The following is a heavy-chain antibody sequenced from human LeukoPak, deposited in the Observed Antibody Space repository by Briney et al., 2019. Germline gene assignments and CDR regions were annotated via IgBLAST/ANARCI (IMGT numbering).Heavy chain of an antibody. CDR2: IYYSGST. CDR3: ARVSGVVIPPYYYYYGMDV. V-gene: IGHV4-61*01. D-gene: IGHD3-3*01. CDR1: GGSISSSSYY. Sequence: SETLSLTCTVSGGSISSSSYYWSWIRQPPGKGLEWIGYIYYSGSTNYNPSLKSRVTISVDTSKNQFSLKLSSVTAADTAVYYCARVSGVVIPPYYYYYGMDVWGQGTTVTVSS. J-gene: IGHJ6*02.